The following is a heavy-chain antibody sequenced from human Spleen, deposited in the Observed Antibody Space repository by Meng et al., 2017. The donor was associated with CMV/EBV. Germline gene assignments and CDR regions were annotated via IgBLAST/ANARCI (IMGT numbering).Heavy chain of an antibody. V-gene: IGHV3-66*02. D-gene: IGHD3-22*01. Sequence: GESLKISCAASGFIVSAKYVSWIRQAPGKGLEWVSVLYSGGNTYYGDSVRGRFTISIDKSENTLYLQMNSLRREDTAVYYCARVPKYDYDSSDAFDIWGQGSMVTVSS. J-gene: IGHJ3*02. CDR1: GFIVSAKY. CDR3: ARVPKYDYDSSDAFDI. CDR2: LYSGGNT.